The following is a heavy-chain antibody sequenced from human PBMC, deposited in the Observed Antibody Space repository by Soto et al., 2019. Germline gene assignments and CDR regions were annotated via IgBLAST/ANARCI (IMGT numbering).Heavy chain of an antibody. CDR3: AREGEVGVGATTFDS. Sequence: EARLVESGGNLVQSGGSLRLSCAASGFMFSRFWMNWVRQAPGKGLQWVASIKEDGNEKNYVASVKGRFTISRDNAKNSLYLQMNSLRAEDTALYYCAREGEVGVGATTFDSWGQGTLVTVSS. CDR1: GFMFSRFW. CDR2: IKEDGNEK. V-gene: IGHV3-7*01. J-gene: IGHJ4*02. D-gene: IGHD1-26*01.